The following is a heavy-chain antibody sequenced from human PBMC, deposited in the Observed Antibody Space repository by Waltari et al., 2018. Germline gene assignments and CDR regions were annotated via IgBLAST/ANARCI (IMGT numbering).Heavy chain of an antibody. Sequence: EVQLVESGGGLIQPGGSLRLSGVASGFPVGHNYMSWVRQAPGKGLEWVSVLHAGGAAYYAESVKGRFTVSRDNSKNTLYLQMNSLRDEDTAIYFCARAGLGSPSQWLQLLDLWGQGTLVTVSS. V-gene: IGHV3-53*01. CDR3: ARAGLGSPSQWLQLLDL. J-gene: IGHJ5*02. CDR1: GFPVGHNY. D-gene: IGHD5-12*01. CDR2: LHAGGAA.